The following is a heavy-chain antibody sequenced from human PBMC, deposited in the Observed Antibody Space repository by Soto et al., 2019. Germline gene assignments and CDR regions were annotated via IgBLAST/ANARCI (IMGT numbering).Heavy chain of an antibody. CDR2: INHSGST. Sequence: SETLSLTCAVYGGSFIGYYWSWILQPPGKGLEWIGEINHSGSTNYNPSLKSRVTISVDTSKNQFSLKLSSVTAADTAVYYCATEMATIVSFEYWGQGTQVTVSS. D-gene: IGHD5-12*01. V-gene: IGHV4-34*01. CDR1: GGSFIGYY. J-gene: IGHJ4*02. CDR3: ATEMATIVSFEY.